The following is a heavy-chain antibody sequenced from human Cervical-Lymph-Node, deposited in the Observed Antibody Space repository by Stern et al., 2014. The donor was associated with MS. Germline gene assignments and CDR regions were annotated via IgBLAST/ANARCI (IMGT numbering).Heavy chain of an antibody. D-gene: IGHD1-1*01. J-gene: IGHJ4*02. CDR3: ARDTSSPERSDW. Sequence: VQLEESGGGVIQPGGSLRLSCTASGFTVSRDYMTWVRQAPGQGLEWFSLITNVGSTFDTDSVKGRFTISRDDSKNTVYLHMTSLRAEDTAMYYCARDTSSPERSDWWGQGTLVTVSS. CDR1: GFTVSRDY. V-gene: IGHV3-53*01. CDR2: ITNVGST.